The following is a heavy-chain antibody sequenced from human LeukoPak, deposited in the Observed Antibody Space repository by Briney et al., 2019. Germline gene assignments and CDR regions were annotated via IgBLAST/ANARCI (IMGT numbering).Heavy chain of an antibody. CDR2: IWYDGSNQ. CDR1: GFTFTSYG. Sequence: PGGSLRLSCAASGFTFTSYGMQWVRQAPGKGLEWVGLIWYDGSNQYYADSVRGRFTISRDNSRNTLHLQMNSLRAEDTAAYYCVKSGPDFGDLPSEYYFDFWGQGTLVTVSS. V-gene: IGHV3-33*06. J-gene: IGHJ4*02. CDR3: VKSGPDFGDLPSEYYFDF. D-gene: IGHD4-17*01.